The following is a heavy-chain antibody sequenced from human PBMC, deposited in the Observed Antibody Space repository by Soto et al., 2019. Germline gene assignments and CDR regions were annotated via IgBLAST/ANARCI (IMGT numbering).Heavy chain of an antibody. J-gene: IGHJ6*02. D-gene: IGHD3-10*01. CDR1: GGTFSSYA. CDR2: IIPIFGTA. CDR3: ARDRAGPGSGSYYNLLTYYYGMDV. V-gene: IGHV1-69*13. Sequence: GASVKVSCKASGGTFSSYAISWVRQAPGQGLEWMGGIIPIFGTANYAQKFQGRVTITADESTSTAYMELSSLRSEDTAVYYCARDRAGPGSGSYYNLLTYYYGMDVWGQGTKVTVSS.